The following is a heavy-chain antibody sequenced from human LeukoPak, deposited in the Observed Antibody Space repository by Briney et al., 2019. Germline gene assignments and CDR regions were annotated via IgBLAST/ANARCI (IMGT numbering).Heavy chain of an antibody. CDR1: GFTFGSYG. J-gene: IGHJ6*03. V-gene: IGHV3-23*01. CDR2: ISDSGGST. Sequence: GGSLRLSCAASGFTFGSYGMHWVRQAPGKGLEWVSAISDSGGSTYYADSVKGRFTISRDNSKHTLFLQMNSLRAEDTAVYYCAKRYYYYYMDVWGKGTTVTISS. CDR3: AKRYYYYYMDV.